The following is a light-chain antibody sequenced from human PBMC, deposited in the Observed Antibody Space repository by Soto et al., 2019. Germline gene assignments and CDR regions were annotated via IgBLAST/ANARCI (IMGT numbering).Light chain of an antibody. V-gene: IGLV2-11*01. CDR2: DVS. CDR3: YSYGGSYTWV. J-gene: IGLJ3*02. Sequence: QSALTQPRSVSGSPGQSVTISCTGTSGDVGGYNFVSWYQQHPGKDPTLMIFDVSQRPSGVPDRFSGSKSGNTASLTIYGLQADDEAGYYCYSYGGSYTWVFGGGTKLTVL. CDR1: SGDVGGYNF.